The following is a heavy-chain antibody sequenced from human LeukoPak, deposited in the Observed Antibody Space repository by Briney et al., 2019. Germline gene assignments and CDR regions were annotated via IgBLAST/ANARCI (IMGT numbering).Heavy chain of an antibody. Sequence: SETLSLTCTVSGGSISSSSYYWGWIRQPPGKGLEWIGSIYYSGSTYYNPSLKSRVTISVDTSKNQFSLKLSSVTAADTAVYYCARDFGGEYYDSSGYTFDYWGQGTLVTVSS. J-gene: IGHJ4*02. V-gene: IGHV4-39*07. D-gene: IGHD3-22*01. CDR3: ARDFGGEYYDSSGYTFDY. CDR2: IYYSGST. CDR1: GGSISSSSYY.